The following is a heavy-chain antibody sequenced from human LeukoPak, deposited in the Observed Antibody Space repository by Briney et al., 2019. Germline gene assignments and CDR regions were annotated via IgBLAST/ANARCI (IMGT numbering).Heavy chain of an antibody. CDR3: AREFDL. CDR1: GGSISSGNYY. Sequence: PSETLSLTCTVSGGSISSGNYYWNWIRQPAGKGLEWIGLIYTSGSTYYNPSLKSHLTISLDTSKNQFSLKLGSVTAADTAVYYCAREFDLWGRGTLVTVSS. V-gene: IGHV4-61*02. J-gene: IGHJ2*01. CDR2: IYTSGST.